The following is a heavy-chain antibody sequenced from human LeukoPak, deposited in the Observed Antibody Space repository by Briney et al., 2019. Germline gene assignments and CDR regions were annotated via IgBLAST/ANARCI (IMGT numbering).Heavy chain of an antibody. J-gene: IGHJ6*02. CDR1: GGSISSYY. V-gene: IGHV4-59*01. CDR3: ARDREEDSSGYYQNQYYYYYGMDV. D-gene: IGHD3-22*01. Sequence: PSETLSLTCTVSGGSISSYYWSWIRQPPGKGLEWTGYIYYSGSTNYNPSLKSRVTISVDTSKNQFSLKLSSVTAADTAVYYCARDREEDSSGYYQNQYYYYYGMDVWGQGTTVTVSS. CDR2: IYYSGST.